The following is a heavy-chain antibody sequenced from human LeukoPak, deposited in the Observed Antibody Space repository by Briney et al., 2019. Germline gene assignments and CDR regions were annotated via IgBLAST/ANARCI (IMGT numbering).Heavy chain of an antibody. CDR3: ARDVRGYSGYDYGY. CDR2: INSDGSST. Sequence: GGSLRLSCAASGFTFDDYGMSWVRQAPGKGLVWVSRINSDGSSTSYADSVKGRFTISRDNAKNTLYLQMNSLRAEDTAVYYCARDVRGYSGYDYGYWGQGTLVTVSS. V-gene: IGHV3-74*01. CDR1: GFTFDDYG. D-gene: IGHD5-12*01. J-gene: IGHJ4*02.